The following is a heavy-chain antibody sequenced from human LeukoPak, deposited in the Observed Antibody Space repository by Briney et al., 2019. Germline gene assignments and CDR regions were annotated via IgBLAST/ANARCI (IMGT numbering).Heavy chain of an antibody. CDR1: GFTFTNYG. V-gene: IGHV3-30*18. CDR2: VSYDGSHK. D-gene: IGHD3-16*01. Sequence: GGSLRLSCAASGFTFTNYGMHWVRQAPGKGLEWVAVVSYDGSHKYYADSVKGRFTISRDNSNNTLYLQMNSLRAEDTAVYYCAKDYGGGYYYYGMDVWGQGTTVTVSS. J-gene: IGHJ6*02. CDR3: AKDYGGGYYYYGMDV.